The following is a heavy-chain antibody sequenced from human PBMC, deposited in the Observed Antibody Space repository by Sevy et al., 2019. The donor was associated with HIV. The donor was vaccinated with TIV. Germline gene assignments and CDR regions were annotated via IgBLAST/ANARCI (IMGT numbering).Heavy chain of an antibody. D-gene: IGHD1-26*01. Sequence: GGSLRLSCAASGFTFSSYGMHWVRQAPGKGLEWVAFIRYDGSNKYYADSVKGRFTISRDNSKNTLYLQMNSLRAEDTAVYYCATAVGKYYFDYWGQGTLVTVSS. CDR1: GFTFSSYG. J-gene: IGHJ4*02. V-gene: IGHV3-30*02. CDR3: ATAVGKYYFDY. CDR2: IRYDGSNK.